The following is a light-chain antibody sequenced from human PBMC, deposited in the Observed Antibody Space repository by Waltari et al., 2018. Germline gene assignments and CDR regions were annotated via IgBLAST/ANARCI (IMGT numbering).Light chain of an antibody. V-gene: IGLV2-14*01. CDR3: SSYTSSSLRV. CDR2: DVS. Sequence: QSALTQPASVSGSPGQSITIPCPGTSSDVGGYTYVSWYQQHPGKAPKLMIYDVSKRPSGVSNRFSGSKSGNTASLTISGLQAEDEADYYCSSYTSSSLRVFGGGTKLTVL. J-gene: IGLJ2*01. CDR1: SSDVGGYTY.